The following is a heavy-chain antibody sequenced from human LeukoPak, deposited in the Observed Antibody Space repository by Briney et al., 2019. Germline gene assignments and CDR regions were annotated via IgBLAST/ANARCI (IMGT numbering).Heavy chain of an antibody. CDR2: ISYDGSNK. J-gene: IGHJ6*02. CDR1: GFTFSSYG. V-gene: IGHV3-30*03. CDR3: ADSWMDV. Sequence: GRPLRLSCAASGFTFSSYGMHWVRQAPGKGLEWVAVISYDGSNKYYADSVKGRFTISRDNSKNTLYLQMNSLRAEDTAVYYCADSWMDVWGQGTTVTVSS. D-gene: IGHD2-21*01.